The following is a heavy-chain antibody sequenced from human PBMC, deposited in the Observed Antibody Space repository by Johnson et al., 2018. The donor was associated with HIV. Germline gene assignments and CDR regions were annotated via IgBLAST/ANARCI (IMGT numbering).Heavy chain of an antibody. CDR3: ARSDSSGYYPSHAFDI. D-gene: IGHD3-22*01. CDR1: GFTFSSYW. Sequence: VQLVESGGGVVQPGGSLRLCCAASGFTFSSYWMNWVRQAPGKGLEWVANIKQDGSEKYYVDSVKGRFTISRDNAKNSLYLQMNSLRAEDTAVYYCARSDSSGYYPSHAFDIWGQGTMVTVSS. J-gene: IGHJ3*02. V-gene: IGHV3-7*02. CDR2: IKQDGSEK.